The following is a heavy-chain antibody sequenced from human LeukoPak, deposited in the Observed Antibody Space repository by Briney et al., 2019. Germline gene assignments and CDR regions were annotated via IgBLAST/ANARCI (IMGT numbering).Heavy chain of an antibody. J-gene: IGHJ4*02. CDR3: ARGVSGFWLSFDL. Sequence: SETLSLTCTVSGGSFGSYYWTWIQQAPGKGLGWIGYIYAGGKTRSSPSLESRVSISVGASKSQFSLKLTSVTAADTAAYYCARGVSGFWLSFDLWGQGALVSVSS. D-gene: IGHD5-12*01. CDR2: IYAGGKT. CDR1: GGSFGSYY. V-gene: IGHV4-4*09.